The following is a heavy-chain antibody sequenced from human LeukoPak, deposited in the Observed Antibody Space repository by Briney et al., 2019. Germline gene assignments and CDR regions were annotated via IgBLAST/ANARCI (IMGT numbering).Heavy chain of an antibody. Sequence: GGSPRLSCAASGFTFSDYYMSWIRQAPGKGLEWILYISNSGSVSYYADSVKGRFTISRDNAKNSLYLEMNSLSADDTALYYCARDGSPEASINYFDTWGQGTPVTVSS. J-gene: IGHJ5*02. D-gene: IGHD5-24*01. V-gene: IGHV3-11*04. CDR3: ARDGSPEASINYFDT. CDR2: ISNSGSVS. CDR1: GFTFSDYY.